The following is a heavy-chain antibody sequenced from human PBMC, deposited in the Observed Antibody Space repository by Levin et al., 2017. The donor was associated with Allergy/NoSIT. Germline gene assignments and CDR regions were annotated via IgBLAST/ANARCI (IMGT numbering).Heavy chain of an antibody. CDR2: IYYSGST. D-gene: IGHD2-2*01. CDR1: GGSISSYY. Sequence: SQTLSLTCTVSGGSISSYYWSWIRQPPGKGLEWIGYIYYSGSTNYNPSLKSRVTISVDTSKNQFSLKLSSVTAADTAVYYCAREGRGIVVPAAMNDAFDIWGQGTMVTVSS. V-gene: IGHV4-59*01. J-gene: IGHJ3*02. CDR3: AREGRGIVVPAAMNDAFDI.